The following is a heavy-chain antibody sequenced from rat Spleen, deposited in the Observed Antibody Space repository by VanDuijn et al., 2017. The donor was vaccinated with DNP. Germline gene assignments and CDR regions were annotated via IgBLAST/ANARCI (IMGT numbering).Heavy chain of an antibody. D-gene: IGHD1-3*01. J-gene: IGHJ1*01. CDR3: TTAGSYVYWYFDF. CDR1: GFTFSNYG. V-gene: IGHV5-27*01. CDR2: ITNSGGST. Sequence: EVQLVESGGGLVQPGRSLKLSCAASGFTFSNYGMAWVRQAPTKGLEWVASITNSGGSTYYRDSVKGRFTISRDNAKSTLYLQMDSLRSEDTATYYCTTAGSYVYWYFDFWGPGTMVTVSS.